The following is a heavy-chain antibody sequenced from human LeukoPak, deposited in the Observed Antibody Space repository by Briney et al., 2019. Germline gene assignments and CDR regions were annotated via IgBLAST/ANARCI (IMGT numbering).Heavy chain of an antibody. J-gene: IGHJ4*02. Sequence: GGSLRLSCAASGFTFSDHYMDWVRQAPGKGLEWLSAISISGDDTYYADSVKGRFTISRDNSKNTLYLQMNSLSADDTAMYYCANEIRPNDYWGQGTLVTVSS. D-gene: IGHD4-17*01. CDR1: GFTFSDHY. V-gene: IGHV3-23*01. CDR3: ANEIRPNDY. CDR2: ISISGDDT.